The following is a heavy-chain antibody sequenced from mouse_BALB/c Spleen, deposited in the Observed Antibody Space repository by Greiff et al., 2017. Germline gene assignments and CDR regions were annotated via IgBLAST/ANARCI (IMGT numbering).Heavy chain of an antibody. J-gene: IGHJ3*01. V-gene: IGHV1-20*02. CDR1: GYSFTGYF. CDR3: ARRIYYGYDVFAY. Sequence: EVKLMESGPELVKPGASVKISCKASGYSFTGYFMNWVMQSHGKSLEWIGRINPYNGDTFYNQKFKGKATLTVDKSSSTAHMELRSLASEDSAVYYCARRIYYGYDVFAYWGQGTLVTVSA. D-gene: IGHD2-2*01. CDR2: INPYNGDT.